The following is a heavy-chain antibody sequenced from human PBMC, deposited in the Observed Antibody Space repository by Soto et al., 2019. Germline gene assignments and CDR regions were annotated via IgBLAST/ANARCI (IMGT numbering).Heavy chain of an antibody. Sequence: QVQLVQSGAEVKKPGSSVKVSCKASGGTFSRYSFSWVRQAPGQGLEWMGGIVPVFGTTNYAQKFQGRVTITADESTSTVYMELSSLTSDDTAVYYCASCLVTTYFYYYGMDVWGQGTTVTVSS. D-gene: IGHD4-17*01. CDR2: IVPVFGTT. CDR3: ASCLVTTYFYYYGMDV. J-gene: IGHJ6*02. CDR1: GGTFSRYS. V-gene: IGHV1-69*12.